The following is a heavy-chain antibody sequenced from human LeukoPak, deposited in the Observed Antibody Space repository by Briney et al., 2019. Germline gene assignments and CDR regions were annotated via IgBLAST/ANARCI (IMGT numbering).Heavy chain of an antibody. Sequence: SETLSLTCTVSGGSISSYYWSWIRQPPGKGLEWIGYIYYSGSTNYNPSLKSRVTISVDTSKNQFSLKLSSVTAADTAVYYRARDRWFGELQPYYGMDVWGQGTTVTVSS. CDR1: GGSISSYY. CDR3: ARDRWFGELQPYYGMDV. D-gene: IGHD3-10*01. V-gene: IGHV4-59*01. CDR2: IYYSGST. J-gene: IGHJ6*02.